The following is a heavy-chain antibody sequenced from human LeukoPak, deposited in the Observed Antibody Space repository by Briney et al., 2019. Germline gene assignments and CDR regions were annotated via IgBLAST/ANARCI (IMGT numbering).Heavy chain of an antibody. CDR3: AKESLSGIDP. CDR2: ISHDGNNK. D-gene: IGHD1-14*01. Sequence: GGSLRLSCAASGFTSSTSGLHWVRQAPGKGLEGVAIISHDGNNKYYADSVKGRFTISRDNSKNTLYLQMNSLRAEDTAVYYCAKESLSGIDPWGQGTLVTVSS. J-gene: IGHJ5*02. CDR1: GFTSSTSG. V-gene: IGHV3-30*18.